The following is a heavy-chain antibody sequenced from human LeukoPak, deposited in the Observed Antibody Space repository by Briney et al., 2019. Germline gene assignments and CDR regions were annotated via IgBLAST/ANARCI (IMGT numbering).Heavy chain of an antibody. D-gene: IGHD4-17*01. CDR2: ISSSSSYI. CDR1: GFTFSSYS. J-gene: IGHJ4*02. CDR3: SRFIYGDYSAPGFGY. Sequence: PGGSLRLSCAASGFTFSSYSMNWVRQAPGKGLEWVSSISSSSSYIYYADSVKGRFTISRDNAKNSLYLQMNSLRAEDTAVYYCSRFIYGDYSAPGFGYWGQGTLVTVSS. V-gene: IGHV3-21*01.